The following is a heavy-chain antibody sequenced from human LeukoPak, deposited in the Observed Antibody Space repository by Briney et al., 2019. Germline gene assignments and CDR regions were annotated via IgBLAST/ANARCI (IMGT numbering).Heavy chain of an antibody. D-gene: IGHD2-2*01. J-gene: IGHJ6*02. CDR2: IIPIFGTA. V-gene: IGHV1-69*13. CDR3: ARDRDIVVVPAANTYYYYGMDV. Sequence: SVKVSCKASGGTFSSYAISWVRQAPGQGLEWMGGIIPIFGTANYAQKFQGRVTITADESTSTAYMELSSLRSEDTAVYYCARDRDIVVVPAANTYYYYGMDVWGQGTTVTVSS. CDR1: GGTFSSYA.